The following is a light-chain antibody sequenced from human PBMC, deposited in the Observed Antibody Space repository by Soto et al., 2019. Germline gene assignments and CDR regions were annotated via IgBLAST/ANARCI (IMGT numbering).Light chain of an antibody. J-gene: IGLJ2*01. CDR1: SSNIGSNY. Sequence: QSVLTQPPSASGTPGQRVTISCSGSSSNIGSNYVYWYQQLPGTAPKLLIYRNNQRPSGVPDRFSGSKSGTSASLAISGLRSEDEADYYCAAWDESLKKFGGGTKVTVL. CDR2: RNN. V-gene: IGLV1-47*01. CDR3: AAWDESLKK.